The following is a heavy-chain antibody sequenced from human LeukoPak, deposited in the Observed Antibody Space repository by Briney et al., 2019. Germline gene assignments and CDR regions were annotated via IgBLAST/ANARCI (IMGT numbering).Heavy chain of an antibody. J-gene: IGHJ3*02. CDR2: ISAYNGNT. Sequence: ASVKVSCKASGYTFTRYGISWVRQAPGQGLEWMGWISAYNGNTNYAQKLQGRVTMTTDTSTSTAYMELRSLRSDDTAVYYCARDYYDSSGYYRPDAFDIWGQGTMVTVSS. CDR3: ARDYYDSSGYYRPDAFDI. V-gene: IGHV1-18*01. D-gene: IGHD3-22*01. CDR1: GYTFTRYG.